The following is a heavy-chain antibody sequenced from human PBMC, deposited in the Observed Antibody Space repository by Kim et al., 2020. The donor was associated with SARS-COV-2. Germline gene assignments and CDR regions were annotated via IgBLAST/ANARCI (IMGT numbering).Heavy chain of an antibody. CDR3: ARDLGYCSSTSCYLGVSGGYYYYGMDV. J-gene: IGHJ6*02. Sequence: SVKVSCKASGGTFSSYTISWVRQAPGQGLEWMGRIIPILGIANYAQKFQGRVTITADKSTSTAYMELSSLRSEDTAVYYCARDLGYCSSTSCYLGVSGGYYYYGMDVWGQGTTVTVSS. CDR2: IIPILGIA. V-gene: IGHV1-69*04. CDR1: GGTFSSYT. D-gene: IGHD2-2*01.